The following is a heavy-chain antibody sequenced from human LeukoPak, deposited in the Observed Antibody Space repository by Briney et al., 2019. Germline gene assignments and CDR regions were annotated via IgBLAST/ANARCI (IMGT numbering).Heavy chain of an antibody. J-gene: IGHJ6*03. CDR3: ATGPGTSRGEPYCYYYYIDV. V-gene: IGHV1-24*01. CDR1: GYTLTELS. D-gene: IGHD1-7*01. Sequence: ASVKVSCKVSGYTLTELSMHWVRQTPGKGLEWMGGFDPEDGETIYAQKFQGRVTMTEDTSTDTAYMELSSLRSEDTAVYYCATGPGTSRGEPYCYYYYIDVWGKGTTVTVSS. CDR2: FDPEDGET.